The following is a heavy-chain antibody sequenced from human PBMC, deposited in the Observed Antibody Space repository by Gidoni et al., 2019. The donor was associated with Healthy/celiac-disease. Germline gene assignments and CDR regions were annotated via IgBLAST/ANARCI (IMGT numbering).Heavy chain of an antibody. J-gene: IGHJ5*02. CDR3: AKDHAAAADGLWADP. D-gene: IGHD6-13*01. V-gene: IGHV3-23*01. CDR1: GSTFSSYA. Sequence: EVQLLESGGGLAQPGGSLRLSCAASGSTFSSYAMSWVRQAPGKGLEGVSAISGSGGSTYYADSVKGRFTISRDNSKNTLYLQMNSLRAEDTAVYYCAKDHAAAADGLWADPWGQGTLVTVSS. CDR2: ISGSGGST.